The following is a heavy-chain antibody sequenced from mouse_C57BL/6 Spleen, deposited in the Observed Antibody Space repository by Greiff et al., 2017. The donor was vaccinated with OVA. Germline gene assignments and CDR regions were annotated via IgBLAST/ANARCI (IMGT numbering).Heavy chain of an antibody. V-gene: IGHV1-69*01. Sequence: VQLQQPGAELVMPGASVKLSCKASGYTFTSYWMHWVKQRPGQGLEWIGEIDPSDSYTNYNQKFKGKSTLTVDKSSSTAYMQLSSLTSEDSAVYYCARSDPKTWCAYWGQGTLVTVSA. CDR2: IDPSDSYT. CDR3: ARSDPKTWCAY. J-gene: IGHJ3*01. CDR1: GYTFTSYW.